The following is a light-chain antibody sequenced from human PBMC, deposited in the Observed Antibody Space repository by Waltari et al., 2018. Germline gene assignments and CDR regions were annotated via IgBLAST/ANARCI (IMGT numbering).Light chain of an antibody. CDR3: TAFTSTNTWV. CDR2: EVS. V-gene: IGLV2-14*01. J-gene: IGLJ3*02. CDR1: TNDVGAYNY. Sequence: QSALTQPASVSGSPGQSFPLSCTGTTNDVGAYNYVSWYQHNPGKAPKFLIYEVSNRPSGVSKRFSGSKTGNTASLTISGLQAEDEADYYCTAFTSTNTWVFGGGTNLTVL.